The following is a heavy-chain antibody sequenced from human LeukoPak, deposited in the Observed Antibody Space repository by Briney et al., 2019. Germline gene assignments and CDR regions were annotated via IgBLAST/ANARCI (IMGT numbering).Heavy chain of an antibody. V-gene: IGHV1-69*04. J-gene: IGHJ4*02. D-gene: IGHD3-16*02. Sequence: SVKVSCKASGGTFSSYAISWVRRAPGQGLEWMGRIIPILGIANYAQKLQGRVTMTTDTSTTTAYMELRSLTSDDTAIYYCARESVITFGGVIVIPAVDYWGQGTLVTVPS. CDR3: ARESVITFGGVIVIPAVDY. CDR2: IIPILGIA. CDR1: GGTFSSYA.